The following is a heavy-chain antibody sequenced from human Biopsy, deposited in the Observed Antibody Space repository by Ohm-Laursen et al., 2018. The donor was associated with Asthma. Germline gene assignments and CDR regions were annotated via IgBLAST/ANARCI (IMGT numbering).Heavy chain of an antibody. V-gene: IGHV1-2*06. CDR3: ARVQKSPGDRWFDP. CDR2: INPNGGAT. D-gene: IGHD7-27*01. Sequence: ESLKISCKASAYTFIGYHLHWVRQAPGEGLEWMGRINPNGGATIYAQKFQGRVTMTRDTSISTAYMELSRLTSDDTAVYYCARVQKSPGDRWFDPWGQGTLVTVSS. CDR1: AYTFIGYH. J-gene: IGHJ5*02.